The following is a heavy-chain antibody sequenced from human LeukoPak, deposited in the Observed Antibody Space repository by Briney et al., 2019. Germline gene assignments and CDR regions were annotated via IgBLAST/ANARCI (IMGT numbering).Heavy chain of an antibody. CDR1: GGSISSYY. CDR2: IYYSGST. V-gene: IGHV4-59*01. Sequence: SSETLSLTCTVSGGSISSYYWSWIRQPPGKGLEWIGYIYYSGSTHYNPSLKSRVTISVDTTKNQFSLKLSSVTAADTAVYYCARGMMTYYYYIDVWGEGTTVTVSS. CDR3: ARGMMTYYYYIDV. D-gene: IGHD3-16*01. J-gene: IGHJ6*03.